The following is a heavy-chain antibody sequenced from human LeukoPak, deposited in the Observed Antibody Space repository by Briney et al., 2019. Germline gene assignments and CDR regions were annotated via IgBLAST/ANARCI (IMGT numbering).Heavy chain of an antibody. Sequence: PSETLSLTCAVYGGSFSGYYWSWIRQPPGKGLEWIGEINHSGSTNYNPSLKSRVTISVDTSKNQFSLKLSSVTAADTAVYYCARHVRRRAAGPFDYWGQGTLVTVSS. CDR2: INHSGST. V-gene: IGHV4-34*01. J-gene: IGHJ4*02. CDR3: ARHVRRRAAGPFDY. CDR1: GGSFSGYY. D-gene: IGHD6-13*01.